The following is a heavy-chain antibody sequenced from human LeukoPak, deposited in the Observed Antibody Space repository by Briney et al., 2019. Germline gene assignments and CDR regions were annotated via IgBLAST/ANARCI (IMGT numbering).Heavy chain of an antibody. Sequence: QPGGSLRLSCAASGFTFSSYEMNWVRQSPGKGLEWLSYISSSGSTIYYADSVKGRFTISRDNAKNSLYLQMNSLRAEDTAAYYCAKGGAVVLTGFDSWGQGTLVSVSS. V-gene: IGHV3-48*03. CDR1: GFTFSSYE. D-gene: IGHD3-22*01. CDR2: ISSSGSTI. CDR3: AKGGAVVLTGFDS. J-gene: IGHJ4*02.